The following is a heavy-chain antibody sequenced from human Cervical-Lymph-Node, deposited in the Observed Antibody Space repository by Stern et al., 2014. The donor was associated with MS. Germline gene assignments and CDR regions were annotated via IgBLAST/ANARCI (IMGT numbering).Heavy chain of an antibody. CDR3: AKDRRMYYEGSGSDN. Sequence: QVQLVESGGGVVQPGRSLRLSCEVSGFSFSNYGMHWVRQAPGQGLDWVAFISHDGRNQYYGDSVKGRFTISRDNSKNTLFLQMNSLGIEDTAVYYCAKDRRMYYEGSGSDNWGQGALVTVSS. V-gene: IGHV3-30*18. J-gene: IGHJ4*02. CDR2: ISHDGRNQ. CDR1: GFSFSNYG. D-gene: IGHD3-10*01.